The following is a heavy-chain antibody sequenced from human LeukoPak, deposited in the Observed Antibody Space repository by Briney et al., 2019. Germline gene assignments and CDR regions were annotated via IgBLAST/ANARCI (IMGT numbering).Heavy chain of an antibody. CDR1: GFTFSTYE. CDR3: ADYADSV. D-gene: IGHD4-17*01. Sequence: GGSLRLSCAASGFTFSTYEMIWVRQAPGKGLEWVSYISSSGSVTYYADSVRGRFSIYRDNANNSLYLQMNSLRAEYTAAYYFADYADSVWGQGTLVTVSS. V-gene: IGHV3-48*03. CDR2: ISSSGSVT. J-gene: IGHJ1*01.